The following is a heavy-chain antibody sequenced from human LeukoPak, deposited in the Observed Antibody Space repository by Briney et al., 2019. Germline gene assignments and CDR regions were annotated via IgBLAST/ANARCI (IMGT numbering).Heavy chain of an antibody. CDR2: IRGSGVPT. D-gene: IGHD7-27*01. Sequence: GGSLRLSCAASGFTFSNYAMSWVRQAPGKELEWVSTIRGSGVPTYDADSVRGRFTISRDNSKNTLYVQMNSLRVEDTAVYCCARVALINWGSSDWYFDLWGRGTRVTVSS. CDR1: GFTFSNYA. J-gene: IGHJ2*01. CDR3: ARVALINWGSSDWYFDL. V-gene: IGHV3-23*01.